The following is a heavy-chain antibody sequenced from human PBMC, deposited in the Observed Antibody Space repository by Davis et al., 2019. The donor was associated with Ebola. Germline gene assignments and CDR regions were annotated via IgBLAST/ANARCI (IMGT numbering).Heavy chain of an antibody. CDR2: ISSDGSSI. V-gene: IGHV3-74*03. CDR1: GFIFSSDR. Sequence: HTGGSLRLSCAASGFIFSSDRMHWVRQAPGKGLVWVSRISSDGSSITYADSVKGRFTVSRDNAKNTLYLQMNSLRAEDTAVYYCARRSDRLVFDIWGQGTMVTVSS. D-gene: IGHD6-25*01. J-gene: IGHJ3*02. CDR3: ARRSDRLVFDI.